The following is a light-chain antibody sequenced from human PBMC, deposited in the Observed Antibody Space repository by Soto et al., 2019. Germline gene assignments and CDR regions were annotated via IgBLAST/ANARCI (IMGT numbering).Light chain of an antibody. Sequence: DIQVTQSPSTLSASVGDRVTITCRASQNINRLLAWYQQKPGKAPQLLIYDASTLESGVPSRFSGSGSGTEFTLSISSLHPDDLAPYYSQQHYIHWPFGKGTKV. J-gene: IGKJ1*01. CDR3: QQHYIHWP. CDR2: DAS. CDR1: QNINRL. V-gene: IGKV1-5*01.